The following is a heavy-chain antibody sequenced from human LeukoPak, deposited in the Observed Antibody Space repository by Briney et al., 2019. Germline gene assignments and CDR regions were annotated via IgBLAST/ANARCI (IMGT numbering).Heavy chain of an antibody. D-gene: IGHD3-22*01. CDR3: ARGTYYYDSSGYYPHFDY. J-gene: IGHJ4*02. Sequence: PSETLSLTCTVSGGSISSYYWSWIRQPPGKGLEWIGYIYYSGSTNYNPSLKSRVTISVDTSKNQFSLKLRSVTAADTAVYYCARGTYYYDSSGYYPHFDYWGQGTLVTVSS. CDR1: GGSISSYY. V-gene: IGHV4-59*01. CDR2: IYYSGST.